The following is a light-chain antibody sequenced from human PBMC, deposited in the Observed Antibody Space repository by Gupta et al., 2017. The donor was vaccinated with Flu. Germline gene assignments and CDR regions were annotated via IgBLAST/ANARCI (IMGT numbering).Light chain of an antibody. CDR1: SGSVSSIDY. J-gene: IGLJ3*02. CDR3: VSNSGFGVGV. V-gene: IGLV8-61*01. CDR2: NTN. Sequence: QTVVTQESSLSVSPGGTVTLTCDLSSGSVSSIDYPSWYQQTPGQPPRTLFYNTNIRASGAPERFSGYVVGNNAALITTGAEGAEAGEEDSVSNSGFGVGVFGGGTRLTVL.